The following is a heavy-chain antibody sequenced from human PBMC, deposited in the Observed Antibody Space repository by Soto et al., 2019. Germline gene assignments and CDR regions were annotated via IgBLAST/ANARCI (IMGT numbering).Heavy chain of an antibody. J-gene: IGHJ5*02. D-gene: IGHD4-17*01. CDR3: AWSVIYGDYMLDP. V-gene: IGHV1-8*01. Sequence: QVQLVQSGAEVKKPGASVKVSCKASGYTFTSYDINWVRQATGQGLEWMGWMNPNSGNTGYEQKFQGRVTMTRNTSIRTAYMELSSLRSEDTAVYYCAWSVIYGDYMLDPWGQGTLVTVSS. CDR2: MNPNSGNT. CDR1: GYTFTSYD.